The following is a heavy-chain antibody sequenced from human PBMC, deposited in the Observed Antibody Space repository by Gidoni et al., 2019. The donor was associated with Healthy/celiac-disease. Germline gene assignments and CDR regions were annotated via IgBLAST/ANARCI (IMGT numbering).Heavy chain of an antibody. CDR1: GGSIRSSNW. V-gene: IGHV4-4*02. D-gene: IGHD5-18*01. CDR3: ARSTAMVDYYYYYMDV. CDR2: IYHSGST. J-gene: IGHJ6*03. Sequence: QVQLQESGPGLVKPSGTLSLTCAVSGGSIRSSNWWSWVRQPPGKGLEWIGEIYHSGSTNYNPSLKSRVTISVDKSKNQFSLKLSSVTAADTAVYYCARSTAMVDYYYYYMDVWGKGTTVTVSS.